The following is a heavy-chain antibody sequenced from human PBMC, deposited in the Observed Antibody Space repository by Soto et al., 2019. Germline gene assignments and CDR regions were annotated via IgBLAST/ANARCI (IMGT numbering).Heavy chain of an antibody. CDR2: IWFDGSKK. CDR1: GFTFRSYG. Sequence: QMQLLESGGGVVQPGRSLRLSCAASGFTFRSYGIHWVRQAPGKGREWVALIWFDGSKKYYVDSVKGRFAVSRDNSKNTLYLQMNSLRVEDTAVYYCARDRLVPYGYGMDVWGQGTTVTVSS. J-gene: IGHJ6*02. CDR3: ARDRLVPYGYGMDV. V-gene: IGHV3-33*01. D-gene: IGHD2-2*01.